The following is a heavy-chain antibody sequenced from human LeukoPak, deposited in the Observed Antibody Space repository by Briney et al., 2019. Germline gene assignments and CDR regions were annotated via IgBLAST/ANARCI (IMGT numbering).Heavy chain of an antibody. CDR1: GYTFTSYD. CDR3: ARTSRMGSSWYGDYYYGMDV. Sequence: ASVKVSCKASGYTFTSYDINWVRQATGQGLEWIGWMNPNSGNTGYAQKFQGRVTMTRNTSISTAYMELSSLRSEDTAVYYCARTSRMGSSWYGDYYYGMDVWGQGTTVTVSS. J-gene: IGHJ6*02. CDR2: MNPNSGNT. D-gene: IGHD6-13*01. V-gene: IGHV1-8*01.